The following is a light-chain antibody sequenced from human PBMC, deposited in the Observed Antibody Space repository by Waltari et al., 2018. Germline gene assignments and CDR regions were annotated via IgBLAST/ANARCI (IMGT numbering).Light chain of an antibody. CDR3: AAWDDSLSGHVV. V-gene: IGLV1-47*01. CDR2: RNN. J-gene: IGLJ2*01. Sequence: QSVLTQPPSASGTPGQRVTISCSGSSSHIGSNYVYWYQQLPGTAPKLLIYRNNQRPSGVPDRFSGSKSGTSASLAISGLRSEDEADYYCAAWDDSLSGHVVFGGGTKLTVL. CDR1: SSHIGSNY.